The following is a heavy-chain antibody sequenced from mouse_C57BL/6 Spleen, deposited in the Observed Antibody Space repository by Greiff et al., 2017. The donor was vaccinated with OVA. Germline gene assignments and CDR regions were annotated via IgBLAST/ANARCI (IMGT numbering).Heavy chain of an antibody. CDR2: IYPGSGST. Sequence: QVQLQQPGAELVKPGASVKMSCKASGYTFTSYWITWVKQRPGQGLEWIGDIYPGSGSTNYNEKFKSKATLTVDTSSSTASMQLSSLTSEDSAVYYCARSGIYYEYEAWFAYAGQGTLVTVSA. D-gene: IGHD2-4*01. J-gene: IGHJ3*01. V-gene: IGHV1-55*01. CDR1: GYTFTSYW. CDR3: ARSGIYYEYEAWFAY.